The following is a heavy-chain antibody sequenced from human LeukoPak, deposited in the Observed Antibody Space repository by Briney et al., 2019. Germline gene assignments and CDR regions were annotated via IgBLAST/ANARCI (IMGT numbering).Heavy chain of an antibody. CDR1: GGSFSGYY. Sequence: PSETLSLTCAVYGGSFSGYYWSWIRQPPGKGLEWIGEINHRGSTNYNPSLKSRVTISVDTSKNQFSLKLSSVTAADTAVYYCARGAGYCTNGVCYLRLKSIFDYWGQGTLVTVSS. D-gene: IGHD2-8*01. CDR2: INHRGST. CDR3: ARGAGYCTNGVCYLRLKSIFDY. J-gene: IGHJ4*02. V-gene: IGHV4-34*01.